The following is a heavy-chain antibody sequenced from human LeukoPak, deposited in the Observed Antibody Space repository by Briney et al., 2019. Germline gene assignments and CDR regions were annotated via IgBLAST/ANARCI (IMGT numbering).Heavy chain of an antibody. V-gene: IGHV1-18*04. D-gene: IGHD3-22*01. CDR1: GYTFTSYG. J-gene: IGHJ4*02. CDR2: ISAYNGNT. CDR3: ARVGVEYDSSGYYDY. Sequence: ASVKVSCKASGYTFTSYGISWVRQAPGQGIEWMGWISAYNGNTNYAQKLQGRVTMTTDTSTSTACMELRSLRSDDTAVYYCARVGVEYDSSGYYDYWGQGTLVTVSS.